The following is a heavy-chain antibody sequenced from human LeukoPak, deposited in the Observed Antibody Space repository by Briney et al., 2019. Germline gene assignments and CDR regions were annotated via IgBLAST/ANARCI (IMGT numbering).Heavy chain of an antibody. J-gene: IGHJ4*02. Sequence: SETLSLTCAVYGGSFSGYYWSWIRQPPGKGLEWIGEINHSGSTNYNPSLKSRVTISVDTSKNQFSLTLSSVTAADTAVYYCTRGDSGYGDYWGQGTLVTVSS. V-gene: IGHV4-34*01. CDR2: INHSGST. CDR1: GGSFSGYY. CDR3: TRGDSGYGDY. D-gene: IGHD5-12*01.